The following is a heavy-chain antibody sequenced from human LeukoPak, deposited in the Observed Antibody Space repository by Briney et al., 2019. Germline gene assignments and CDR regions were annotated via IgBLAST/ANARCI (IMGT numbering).Heavy chain of an antibody. D-gene: IGHD5-12*01. Sequence: SETLSLTCTVSGGSISSYYWSWIRQPAGKGLEWIGHIYTSGSPNYNPSLRSRVTMSVDTSKNQISLKLSSVTAVDTAVYYCARRTGYSGYGSYYYGMDVWGQGTTVTVSS. J-gene: IGHJ6*02. CDR2: IYTSGSP. V-gene: IGHV4-4*07. CDR1: GGSISSYY. CDR3: ARRTGYSGYGSYYYGMDV.